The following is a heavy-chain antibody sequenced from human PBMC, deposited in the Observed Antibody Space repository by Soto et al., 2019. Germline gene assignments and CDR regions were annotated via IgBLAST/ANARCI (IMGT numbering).Heavy chain of an antibody. CDR1: GGSISSYY. Sequence: SETLSLTCTVSGGSISSYYWSWIRQPPGKGLEWIGYIYYSGSTNFNPSLKSRVTISVDTSKNQFSLKLNSVTAADTAVYYCARVLFGRGNWFDPWGQGTLVTVSS. V-gene: IGHV4-59*01. CDR3: ARVLFGRGNWFDP. CDR2: IYYSGST. D-gene: IGHD3-3*01. J-gene: IGHJ5*02.